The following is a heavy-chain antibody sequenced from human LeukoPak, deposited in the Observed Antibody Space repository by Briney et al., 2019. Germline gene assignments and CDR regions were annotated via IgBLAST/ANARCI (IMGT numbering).Heavy chain of an antibody. V-gene: IGHV4-59*08. Sequence: SETLSLTCTVSGGSISSYYWSWIRQPPGKGLEWIGYIYYSGSTNYNPSLKSRVTISGDTSKNQFSLKLSSVTAADTAVYYCARRKVAAPVDSWGQGTLVTVSS. CDR3: ARRKVAAPVDS. J-gene: IGHJ4*02. D-gene: IGHD2-15*01. CDR2: IYYSGST. CDR1: GGSISSYY.